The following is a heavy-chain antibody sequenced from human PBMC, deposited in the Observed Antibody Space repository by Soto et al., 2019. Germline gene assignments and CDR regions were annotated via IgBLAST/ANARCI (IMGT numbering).Heavy chain of an antibody. J-gene: IGHJ4*01. V-gene: IGHV3-66*01. Sequence: TGGSLRLSCAATGPTVGSNFMSWVRQAPGKGLEWVSVIYSGGSTDYADSVKGRFTVSRDKSKNTLYLQMNSLRAEDTAVYYCTRSRGGGRPQDLWGQATRVTDPS. CDR1: GPTVGSNF. CDR3: TRSRGGGRPQDL. D-gene: IGHD3-16*01. CDR2: IYSGGST.